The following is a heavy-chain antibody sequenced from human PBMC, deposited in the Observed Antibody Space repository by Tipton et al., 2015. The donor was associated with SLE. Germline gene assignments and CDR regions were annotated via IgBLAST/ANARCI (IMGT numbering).Heavy chain of an antibody. CDR2: INYSGTT. D-gene: IGHD2-2*02. V-gene: IGHV4-39*07. J-gene: IGHJ3*02. Sequence: TLSLTCTVSGGSISSYSWGWIRQPPGKGLEWIGSINYSGTTSYNPSLKSRVTISVDTSKNQFSLKLSSVTAADTAVYYCARGREYQLLYCAFDIWGQGTMVTVSS. CDR1: GGSISSYS. CDR3: ARGREYQLLYCAFDI.